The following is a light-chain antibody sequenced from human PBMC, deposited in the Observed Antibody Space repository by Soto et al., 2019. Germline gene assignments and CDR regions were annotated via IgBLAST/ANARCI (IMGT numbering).Light chain of an antibody. J-gene: IGKJ1*01. CDR3: QQYGSSPPVT. V-gene: IGKV3-20*01. CDR1: QSVSSSY. Sequence: EIVLTQSPGTLSLSPGERSTLSFRSSQSVSSSYLAWYQQKPGQAPRLLIYGASSRATGIPDRFSGSGSGTDFTLTISRLEPEDFAVYYCQQYGSSPPVTFGQGTKVDI. CDR2: GAS.